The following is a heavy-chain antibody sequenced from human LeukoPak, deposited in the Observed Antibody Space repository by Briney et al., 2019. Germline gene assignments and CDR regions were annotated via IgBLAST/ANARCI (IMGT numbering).Heavy chain of an antibody. J-gene: IGHJ4*02. D-gene: IGHD6-6*01. CDR2: INSGWNT. CDR3: ARDPSNPTAFDY. Sequence: HPGGSLRLSCAASGFTVSDTYMSWVRQAPGKGLEWVSFINSGWNTHYADSVKGRFTIPRDNSKNTLYLQMNSLRAEDTAVYYCARDPSNPTAFDYWGQGTLVTVSS. CDR1: GFTVSDTY. V-gene: IGHV3-66*02.